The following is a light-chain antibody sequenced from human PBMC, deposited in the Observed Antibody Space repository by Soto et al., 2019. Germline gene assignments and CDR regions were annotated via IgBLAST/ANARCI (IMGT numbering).Light chain of an antibody. CDR2: AAS. Sequence: EIVLTQSPGTLSLSPGERATLSCRAGQSVNSNYLAWYQQRPGQAPRLLIYAASNRVTGIPDRFGGSGSGTDFTLTIGRLAPEDFAVEYCDHYGSSVRTFGQGTKVELK. CDR3: DHYGSSVRT. V-gene: IGKV3-20*01. J-gene: IGKJ1*01. CDR1: QSVNSNY.